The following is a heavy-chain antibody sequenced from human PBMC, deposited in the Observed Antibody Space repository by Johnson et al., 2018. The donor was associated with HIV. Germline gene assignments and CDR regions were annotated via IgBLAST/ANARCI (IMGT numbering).Heavy chain of an antibody. CDR3: ARDRYYYGSGSRDAFDI. V-gene: IGHV3/OR16-10*03. J-gene: IGHJ3*02. CDR1: GFTFSRYA. CDR2: IGTGGGT. Sequence: VQLVESGGGLVHPGGSLRLSCAGSGFTFSRYAMHWVRQAPGTGLEWVSAIGTGGGTYYADSVKGRFTLSSDNSKNTLYLQMNSLRAEDTAVYYCARDRYYYGSGSRDAFDIWGQGTMVTVSS. D-gene: IGHD3-10*01.